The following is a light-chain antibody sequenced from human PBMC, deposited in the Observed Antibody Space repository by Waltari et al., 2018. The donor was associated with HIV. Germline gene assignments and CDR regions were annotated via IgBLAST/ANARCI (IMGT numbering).Light chain of an antibody. V-gene: IGLV1-47*01. J-gene: IGLJ3*02. Sequence: QSVLTQPPSASGTPGQRVTIYCSGSNSNIGINYVYWYQQRPGTAPKLLIYWDNQGPSGVPGRFSGSKSGTSASLAISGLRSEDEADYYCAAWDDSLSGRVFGGGTNLTVL. CDR2: WDN. CDR1: NSNIGINY. CDR3: AAWDDSLSGRV.